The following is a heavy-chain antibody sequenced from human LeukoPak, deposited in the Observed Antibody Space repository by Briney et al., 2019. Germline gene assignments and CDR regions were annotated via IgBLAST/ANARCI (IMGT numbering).Heavy chain of an antibody. J-gene: IGHJ6*02. D-gene: IGHD6-13*01. CDR2: IYYSGST. Sequence: PSETLSLTCTVSGGSISSGDYYWSWIRQPPGKGLEWIGYIYYSGSTYYNPSLKSRVTISVDTSKNQFSLKLSSVTAADTAVYYCAREIAAASGGMDVWGQGTTVTVFS. CDR3: AREIAAASGGMDV. CDR1: GGSISSGDYY. V-gene: IGHV4-30-4*01.